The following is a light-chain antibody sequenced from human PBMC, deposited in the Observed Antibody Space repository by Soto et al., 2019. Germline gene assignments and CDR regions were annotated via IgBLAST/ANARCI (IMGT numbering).Light chain of an antibody. CDR1: SSDVGGYNY. CDR2: DVG. J-gene: IGLJ2*01. V-gene: IGLV2-14*01. Sequence: QSALTQPASVSGSPGQSITISCTGTSSDVGGYNYVSWYQQHPGKAPKLMIYDVGNRPSGVSNRFSGSKSGNTASLTISGLQAEDEADYYCSSYTSSSTLGGVFGGGTKVTVL. CDR3: SSYTSSSTLGGV.